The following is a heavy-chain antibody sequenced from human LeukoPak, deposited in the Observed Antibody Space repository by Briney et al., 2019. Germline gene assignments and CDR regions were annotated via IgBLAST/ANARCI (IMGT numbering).Heavy chain of an antibody. CDR1: GFTFSSYG. CDR2: INYSGNT. Sequence: AGGSLRLSCAASGFTFSSYGMHWVRQPPGKGLEWIGSINYSGNTYYNPSLKSRVTISVDTSKNQFSLKLSSVTAADTAVYYCARVDIVAVPTATIDYWGQGTLVTVSS. V-gene: IGHV4-39*01. D-gene: IGHD2-2*01. CDR3: ARVDIVAVPTATIDY. J-gene: IGHJ4*02.